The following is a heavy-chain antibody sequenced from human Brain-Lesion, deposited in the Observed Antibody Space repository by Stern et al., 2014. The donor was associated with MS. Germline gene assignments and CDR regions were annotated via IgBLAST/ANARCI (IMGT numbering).Heavy chain of an antibody. CDR3: AGEEDIRYCSGGSCTGNWFDP. D-gene: IGHD2-15*01. CDR2: IYYSGDT. J-gene: IGHJ5*02. Sequence: QVQLVESGPGLVKPSETLSLTCTVAGGSVSSTSYAWAWIRQPPGKGLEWIGTIYYSGDTYYSPSLTSRLTISLDTLQNQFSLPLRSVTAADTAVYYCAGEEDIRYCSGGSCTGNWFDPWGQGTLVTVSS. V-gene: IGHV4-39*01. CDR1: GGSVSSTSYA.